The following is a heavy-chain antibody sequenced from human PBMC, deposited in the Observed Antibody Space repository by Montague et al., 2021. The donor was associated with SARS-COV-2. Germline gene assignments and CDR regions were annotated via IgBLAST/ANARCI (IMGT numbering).Heavy chain of an antibody. CDR2: ISYDGSHQ. D-gene: IGHD6-13*01. J-gene: IGHJ6*02. Sequence: SLRLSCAASAFTFTSYSLHWVRQAPGQGLEWVAIISYDGSHQYYAASVKGRFTISRDNSKNTVYLQMTSLRPEDTAVYYCVRVYGSHWPPNYAMDVWGQGTTVTVSS. CDR1: AFTFTSYS. V-gene: IGHV3-30*04. CDR3: VRVYGSHWPPNYAMDV.